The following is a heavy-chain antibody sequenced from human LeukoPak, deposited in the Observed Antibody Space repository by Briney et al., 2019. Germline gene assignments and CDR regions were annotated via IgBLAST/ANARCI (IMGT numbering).Heavy chain of an antibody. D-gene: IGHD2-21*01. CDR2: ISSSGNVI. V-gene: IGHV3-48*01. J-gene: IGHJ4*02. CDR3: ARNSLYCVGDCYEVFDS. Sequence: GGSLRLSCAASGFTFSSYGMHWVRQAPGKGLEWVSYISSSGNVIYYADSVRGRFTVSRDIAKNSLFLQMNNLRAEDTAVYYCARNSLYCVGDCYEVFDSWGQGSLVTVSS. CDR1: GFTFSSYG.